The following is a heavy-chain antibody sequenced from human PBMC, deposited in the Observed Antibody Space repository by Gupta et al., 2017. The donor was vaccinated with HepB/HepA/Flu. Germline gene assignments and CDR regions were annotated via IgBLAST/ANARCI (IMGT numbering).Heavy chain of an antibody. Sequence: EVQLVESGGGLVHPGGSLKVSCAAAGFTLSGAPIHRVRQASDKGLEWIGRIKRQGDDYATEYAASVKGRFTISRDDSRNTAYLQMNSLKTDDTAVYYCTRLFGDGWFDPWGRGTLVTVSS. CDR2: IKRQGDDYAT. CDR1: GFTLSGAP. J-gene: IGHJ5*02. V-gene: IGHV3-73*02. CDR3: TRLFGDGWFDP. D-gene: IGHD3-10*01.